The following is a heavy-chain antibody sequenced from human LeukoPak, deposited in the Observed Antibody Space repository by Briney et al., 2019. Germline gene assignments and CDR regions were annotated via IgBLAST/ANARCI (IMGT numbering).Heavy chain of an antibody. J-gene: IGHJ6*03. D-gene: IGHD3-10*01. CDR1: GFIFSTYG. V-gene: IGHV3-30*03. CDR2: ISYDGSNK. Sequence: PGGSLRLSCAASGFIFSTYGIHWVRQTPGKGLVWVAVISYDGSNKFYADSVKGRFTISRDNSKNTLFLQMNSLRAEDTAVYYCARIGSASKNYYYYIDVWGKGTTVTVSS. CDR3: ARIGSASKNYYYYIDV.